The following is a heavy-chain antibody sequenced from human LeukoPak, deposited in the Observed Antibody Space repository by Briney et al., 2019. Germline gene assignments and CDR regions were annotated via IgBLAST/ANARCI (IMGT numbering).Heavy chain of an antibody. V-gene: IGHV3-23*01. CDR1: GFTFSSYA. D-gene: IGHD4-11*01. CDR2: ISGSGGST. CDR3: AKDRYSNYGNWFDP. Sequence: GGSLRLSXAASGFTFSSYAMNWVRQAPGKGREWVSGISGSGGSTYYADSVKGRFTISRDNSKNTLYLQMNSLRAEDTAVYYCAKDRYSNYGNWFDPWGQGTLVTVFS. J-gene: IGHJ5*02.